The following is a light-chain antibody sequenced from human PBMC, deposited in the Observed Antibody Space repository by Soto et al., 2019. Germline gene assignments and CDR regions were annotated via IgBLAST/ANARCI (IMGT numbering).Light chain of an antibody. CDR3: QQYNSYST. Sequence: DIQMTQSPSTLSASVGDRVTITCRASQSISSWLAWYQQKPGKAPKLLIYAASSLESGVPSRFSGSGSGTEFTLTISRLQPDDFATYYCQQYNSYSTFGQGTKVEIK. J-gene: IGKJ1*01. CDR1: QSISSW. CDR2: AAS. V-gene: IGKV1-5*01.